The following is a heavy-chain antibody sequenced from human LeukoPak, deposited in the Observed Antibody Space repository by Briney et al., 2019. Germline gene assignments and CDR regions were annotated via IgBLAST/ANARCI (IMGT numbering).Heavy chain of an antibody. CDR1: GFSFSRYA. CDR2: IHGSGAST. J-gene: IGHJ2*01. D-gene: IGHD4-17*01. Sequence: GGSLRLSCAASGFSFSRYAMSWVRQAPGKGLEWVSAIHGSGASTNYADSVKGQFTISRDNSKSTLHLQMNSLRAEDTAIYHCAKVRIVGDYDWFFDLWGRGTLVTVSS. V-gene: IGHV3-23*01. CDR3: AKVRIVGDYDWFFDL.